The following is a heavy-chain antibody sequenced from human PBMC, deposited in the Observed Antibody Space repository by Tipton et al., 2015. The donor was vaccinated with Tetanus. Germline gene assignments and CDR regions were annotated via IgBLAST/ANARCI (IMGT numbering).Heavy chain of an antibody. Sequence: SLRLSCAASGFTFSSCAMNWVRRAPGKGLEWVSGIRGSGGSTYYADSVKGRFTISRDNSKNTLYLQVSSLGAEDTAVYYCARGRDGYNYPFDYWGQGTLVIVSS. J-gene: IGHJ4*02. D-gene: IGHD5-24*01. CDR1: GFTFSSCA. CDR3: ARGRDGYNYPFDY. V-gene: IGHV3-23*01. CDR2: IRGSGGST.